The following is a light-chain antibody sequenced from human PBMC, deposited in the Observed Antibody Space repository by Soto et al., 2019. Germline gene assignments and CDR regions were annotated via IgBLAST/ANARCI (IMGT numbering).Light chain of an antibody. Sequence: QSALTQPPSVSGSPGQSVTLSCTGTSSDVGSYNRVSWYQQSPGTAPKLMIYEVSNRPSGVPDRFSGSKSGNTASLTISGLQAEDEADYYCSSYTSSSTWVFGGGTKLTVL. CDR1: SSDVGSYNR. CDR3: SSYTSSSTWV. CDR2: EVS. V-gene: IGLV2-18*02. J-gene: IGLJ3*02.